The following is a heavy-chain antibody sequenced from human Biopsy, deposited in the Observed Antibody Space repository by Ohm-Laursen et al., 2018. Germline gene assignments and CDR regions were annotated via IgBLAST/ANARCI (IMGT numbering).Heavy chain of an antibody. Sequence: TLSLICTVSGDSVSSGRFYWTCLRQPPGQGLEYIGYIYDRGCTANYNPSLESRVTMSVDMPKNQFSLKLSSVTAADTAIYYCARGMRSSGWPYFDSWGQGTLVTVSS. D-gene: IGHD6-19*01. J-gene: IGHJ4*02. V-gene: IGHV4-61*01. CDR2: IYDRGCT. CDR3: ARGMRSSGWPYFDS. CDR1: GDSVSSGRFY.